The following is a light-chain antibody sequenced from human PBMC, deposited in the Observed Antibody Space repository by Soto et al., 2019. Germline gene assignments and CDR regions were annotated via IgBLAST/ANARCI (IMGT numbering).Light chain of an antibody. CDR2: DAS. CDR1: QSVSSF. Sequence: EIVLTQSPATLSLSPGERATLSCRASQSVSSFLGWYQQKPGQAPRLLIYDASNRAPGIPARFSGSGSGIDFTLTISSLEPEDFAVYYCQQRSSWTFGQGTKVEIK. CDR3: QQRSSWT. V-gene: IGKV3-11*01. J-gene: IGKJ1*01.